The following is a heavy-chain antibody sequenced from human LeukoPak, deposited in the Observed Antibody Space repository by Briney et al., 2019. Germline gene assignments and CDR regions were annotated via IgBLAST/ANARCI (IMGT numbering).Heavy chain of an antibody. D-gene: IGHD5-18*01. CDR2: ISSNGGST. CDR3: VKGGGYSYGTPDY. CDR1: GFTFSSYA. J-gene: IGHJ4*02. Sequence: QPGGSLRLSCSASGFTFSSYAMHWVRQAPGKGLEYVSAISSNGGSTYYADSVKGRFTISRDNSKSTLYLQMSSLRAEDTAVYYCVKGGGYSYGTPDYWGQGTLVTVSS. V-gene: IGHV3-64D*06.